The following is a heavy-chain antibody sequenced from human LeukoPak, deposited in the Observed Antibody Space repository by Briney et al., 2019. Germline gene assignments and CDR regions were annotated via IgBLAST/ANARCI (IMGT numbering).Heavy chain of an antibody. J-gene: IGHJ4*02. CDR2: IYTSGST. V-gene: IGHV4-28*03. D-gene: IGHD3-10*01. Sequence: SETLSLTCAVSGYSISSSNWWGWIRPPPGKGLEWIGLIYTSGSTNYNPSLKSRVTMSVDTSKNQFSLKLSSVTAADTAVYYCARDRNPTMVRGVIISRGFDYWGQGTLVTVSS. CDR1: GYSISSSNW. CDR3: ARDRNPTMVRGVIISRGFDY.